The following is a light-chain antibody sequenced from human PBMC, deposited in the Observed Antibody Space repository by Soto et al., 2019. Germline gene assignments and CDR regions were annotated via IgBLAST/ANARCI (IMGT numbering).Light chain of an antibody. J-gene: IGKJ4*01. CDR3: QQYNNWHPLT. CDR2: AAS. CDR1: ESVTSS. V-gene: IGKV3-15*01. Sequence: EIVMTQSPATLSVSPGDRATLSCRASESVTSSLAWYQQKPGQPPRLLIYAASTRATDVPARFSGGGSETEFTLTISSLQSEDFAVYFCQQYNNWHPLTFGGGTKVDIK.